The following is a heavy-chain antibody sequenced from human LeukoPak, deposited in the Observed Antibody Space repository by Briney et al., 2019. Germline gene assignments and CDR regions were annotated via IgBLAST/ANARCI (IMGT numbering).Heavy chain of an antibody. V-gene: IGHV4-34*01. CDR1: GGSFSGYY. D-gene: IGHD2-2*01. CDR2: INHSGST. CDR3: ARGPDIVVVPAAYGYWYFDI. Sequence: PSETLSLTCAVYGGSFSGYYWSWIRQPPGKGLEWIGEINHSGSTNYNPALTSRVTISVDPSKNQFSLTLSSVTAADTAVYYCARGPDIVVVPAAYGYWYFDIWGRGTLVTVSS. J-gene: IGHJ2*01.